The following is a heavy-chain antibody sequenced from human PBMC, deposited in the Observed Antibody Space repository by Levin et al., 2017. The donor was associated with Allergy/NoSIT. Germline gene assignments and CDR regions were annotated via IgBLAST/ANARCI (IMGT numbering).Heavy chain of an antibody. CDR2: ISAYNGNT. CDR1: GYTFTSYG. D-gene: IGHD3-9*01. J-gene: IGHJ6*02. V-gene: IGHV1-18*01. Sequence: SVKVSCKASGYTFTSYGISWVRQAPGQGLEWMGWISAYNGNTNYAQKLQGRVTMTTDTSTSTAYMELRSLRSDDTAVYYCARDPTDSNYDILTGYSYYYYYYGMDVWGQGTTVTVSS. CDR3: ARDPTDSNYDILTGYSYYYYYYGMDV.